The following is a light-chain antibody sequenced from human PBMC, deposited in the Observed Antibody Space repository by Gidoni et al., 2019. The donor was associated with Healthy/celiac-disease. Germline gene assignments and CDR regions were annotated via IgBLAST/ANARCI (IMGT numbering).Light chain of an antibody. J-gene: IGKJ1*01. CDR3: QQYYSTPPA. CDR2: WAP. V-gene: IGKV4-1*01. CDR1: QSVLYSSNNKNY. Sequence: DIVMTQSPDSLAVSLGERAPINCKSSQSVLYSSNNKNYLAWYQQKPGQPPKLLIYWAPTRESGVPDRFSGSGSGTDFTLTISSLQAEDVAVYYCQQYYSTPPAFGQGTKVEIK.